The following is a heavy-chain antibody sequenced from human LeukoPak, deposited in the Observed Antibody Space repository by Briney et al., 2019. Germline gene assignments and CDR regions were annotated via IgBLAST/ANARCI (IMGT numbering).Heavy chain of an antibody. Sequence: GASVKVSCKASGYTFTTYGINWVRQVPGQGLEWMGWISAYNGNTNYAQNLQGRVTLTTDTSASTAYMELRSLRSDDTAVYYCARDLIAARPGWFDPWGQGTLVIVSS. CDR3: ARDLIAARPGWFDP. CDR1: GYTFTTYG. V-gene: IGHV1-18*01. D-gene: IGHD6-6*01. CDR2: ISAYNGNT. J-gene: IGHJ5*02.